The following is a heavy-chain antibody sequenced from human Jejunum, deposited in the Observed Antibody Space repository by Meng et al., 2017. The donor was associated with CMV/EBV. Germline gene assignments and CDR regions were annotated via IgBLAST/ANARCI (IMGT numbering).Heavy chain of an antibody. CDR3: ARVLYDFWTGYYFDY. CDR2: IKQDGSEI. D-gene: IGHD3-3*01. Sequence: EFAFSNYWMSWVRQAPGKGLEWVANIKQDGSEIYYVDSVKGRFTISRDNAKYSVYLQMNGLSAEDTAVYYCARVLYDFWTGYYFDYWGQGTLVTVS. J-gene: IGHJ4*02. CDR1: EFAFSNYW. V-gene: IGHV3-7*01.